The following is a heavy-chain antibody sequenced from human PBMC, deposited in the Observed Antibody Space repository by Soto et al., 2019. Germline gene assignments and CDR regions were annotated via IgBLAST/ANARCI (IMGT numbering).Heavy chain of an antibody. V-gene: IGHV3-7*01. CDR3: AREYRYLFDY. CDR1: GFNVMSYL. D-gene: IGHD5-18*01. CDR2: IKQDGSDK. J-gene: IGHJ4*02. Sequence: GGSLRLSCAVSGFNVMSYLMSWGRQAPGKGLEWVANIKQDGSDKYYVDSVKGRFTISRDNAKNSLYLQMNSLRAEDTAVYYCAREYRYLFDYWGQGTLVTVSS.